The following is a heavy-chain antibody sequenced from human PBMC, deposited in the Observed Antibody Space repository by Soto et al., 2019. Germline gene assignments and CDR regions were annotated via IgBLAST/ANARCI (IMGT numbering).Heavy chain of an antibody. CDR2: IKQDGSEK. J-gene: IGHJ6*02. V-gene: IGHV3-7*01. D-gene: IGHD2-21*02. Sequence: GGSLRLSCAASGFTFSRYWMSWFRQATGKGLEWVANIKQDGSEKYYVDAVKDRFTISRDKAKNSLYLQMNSLRAEDTAVYYYCGGDFKYYYAMDVWGQGTTGTVSS. CDR3: CGGDFKYYYAMDV. CDR1: GFTFSRYW.